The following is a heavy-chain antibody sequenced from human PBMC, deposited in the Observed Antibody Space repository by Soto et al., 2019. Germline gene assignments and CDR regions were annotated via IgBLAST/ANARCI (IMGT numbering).Heavy chain of an antibody. D-gene: IGHD6-19*01. CDR3: ARGDQWLVYNWFDP. CDR1: GYTFTSYA. J-gene: IGHJ5*02. CDR2: ISAYNGNT. Sequence: ASVKVSCKASGYTFTSYAMHWVRQAPGQRLEWMGWISAYNGNTNYAQKLQGRVTMTTDTSTSTAYMELRSLRSDDTAVYYCARGDQWLVYNWFDPWGQGTLVTVSS. V-gene: IGHV1-18*01.